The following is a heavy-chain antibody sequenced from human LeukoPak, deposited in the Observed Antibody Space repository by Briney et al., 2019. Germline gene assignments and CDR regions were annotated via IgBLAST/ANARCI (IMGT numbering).Heavy chain of an antibody. D-gene: IGHD6-13*01. J-gene: IGHJ6*03. CDR3: ARSVRGSSWYDPSGYCYYYMDV. CDR1: GGSISSSSYY. CDR2: IYYSGST. V-gene: IGHV4-39*07. Sequence: SETLSLTCTVSGGSISSSSYYWGWIRQPPGKGLEWIGSIYYSGSTYYNPSLKSRVTISVDTSKNQFSLKLSSVTAADTAVYYCARSVRGSSWYDPSGYCYYYMDVWGKGTTVTVSS.